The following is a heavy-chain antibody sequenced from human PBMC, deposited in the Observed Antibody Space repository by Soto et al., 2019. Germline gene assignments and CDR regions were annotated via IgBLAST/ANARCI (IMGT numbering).Heavy chain of an antibody. D-gene: IGHD1-1*01. V-gene: IGHV1-18*01. CDR1: GYAFTTYG. Sequence: QVHLVQSGAEVKKPGASVKVSCKGSGYAFTTYGITWVRQAPGQGLEWMGWISAHNGNPNYAQKLQGRVTVTRDPSTSTAYMELRSLRSDDTAVYYCARGRYGDYWGQGALVTVSS. J-gene: IGHJ4*02. CDR3: ARGRYGDY. CDR2: ISAHNGNP.